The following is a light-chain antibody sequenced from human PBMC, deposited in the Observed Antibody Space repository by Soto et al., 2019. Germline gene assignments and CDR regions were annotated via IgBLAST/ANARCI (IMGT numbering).Light chain of an antibody. CDR1: QSVSSSY. CDR3: QCHDSSPTWT. CDR2: GAS. J-gene: IGKJ1*01. V-gene: IGKV3-20*01. Sequence: EIVLTQSPCTLSLSPGQRATLSCRPSQSVSSSYLAWYQQKPGQAPRLLIYGASSRATGIPDRCSGSGSGADFTLTITRLEPEDFAVYYCQCHDSSPTWTFGQGTKVAIK.